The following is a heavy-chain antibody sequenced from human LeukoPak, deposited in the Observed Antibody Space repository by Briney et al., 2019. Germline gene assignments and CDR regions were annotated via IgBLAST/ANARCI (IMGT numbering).Heavy chain of an antibody. CDR2: INEDGSEK. CDR3: ARNEDYSDSTGYYSTFYLDS. J-gene: IGHJ4*02. D-gene: IGHD3-22*01. V-gene: IGHV3-7*01. CDR1: GFSFGIYW. Sequence: GGSLRLSCAGTGFSFGIYWMSWVRQAPGKGLEWVANINEDGSEKHYVDSVKGRFTISRDNGKNAVYLEMSSLRVEDTAVYYCARNEDYSDSTGYYSTFYLDSWGQGTLVTVSS.